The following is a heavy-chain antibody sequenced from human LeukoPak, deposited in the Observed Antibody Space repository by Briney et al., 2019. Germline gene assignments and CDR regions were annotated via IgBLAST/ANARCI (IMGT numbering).Heavy chain of an antibody. D-gene: IGHD5-24*01. CDR1: GFTFSNFA. Sequence: GGSLRHSCAASGFTFSNFALSWVRPAPGKGLEWVSSISGNGDNTYYAVSVKGRFTISRDNYKNTLYLQINSLRAEDTAIYCCAKKIGGFNSFDYWGQGTLVTVSS. CDR2: ISGNGDNT. CDR3: AKKIGGFNSFDY. J-gene: IGHJ4*02. V-gene: IGHV3-23*01.